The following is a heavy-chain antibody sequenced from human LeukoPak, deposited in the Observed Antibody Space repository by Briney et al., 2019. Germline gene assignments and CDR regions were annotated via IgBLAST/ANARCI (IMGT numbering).Heavy chain of an antibody. Sequence: SVKVSCKASGGTFSSYAISWVRQAPGQGLEWMGGIIPIFGTANYAQKFQGRVTITADKSTSTAYMELSSLRSEDTAVYYCARDGIAVAGTDYWGQGTLVTVSS. CDR3: ARDGIAVAGTDY. CDR1: GGTFSSYA. V-gene: IGHV1-69*06. J-gene: IGHJ4*02. D-gene: IGHD6-19*01. CDR2: IIPIFGTA.